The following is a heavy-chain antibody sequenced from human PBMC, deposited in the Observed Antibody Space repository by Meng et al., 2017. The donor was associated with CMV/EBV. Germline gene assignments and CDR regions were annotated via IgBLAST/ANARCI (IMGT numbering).Heavy chain of an antibody. CDR1: GYSFTSYW. J-gene: IGHJ5*02. V-gene: IGHV5-51*01. CDR2: IYPGDSDT. Sequence: GGSLRLSCKGSGYSFTSYWIGWVRQMPGKGLEWMGIIYPGDSDTRYSPSFQGQVTISADKSISTAYPQWSSLKASDTAMYYCARDRAAPGWFDPWGQGTLVTVSS. D-gene: IGHD6-13*01. CDR3: ARDRAAPGWFDP.